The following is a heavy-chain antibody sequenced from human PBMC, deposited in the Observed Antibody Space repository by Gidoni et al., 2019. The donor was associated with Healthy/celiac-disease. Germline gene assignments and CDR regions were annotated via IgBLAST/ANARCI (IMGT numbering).Heavy chain of an antibody. CDR3: TRDAHDYAAFDI. D-gene: IGHD4-17*01. CDR2: IRSKAYGGTT. Sequence: EVQLVESGGGLVQPGRSLRLSCTASGFTFGDYAMSWVRQAPGKGLEWVVFIRSKAYGGTTEYAASVKGRFTISRDDSKSIAYLQMNSLKTEDTAVYYCTRDAHDYAAFDIWGQGTMVTVSS. V-gene: IGHV3-49*04. J-gene: IGHJ3*02. CDR1: GFTFGDYA.